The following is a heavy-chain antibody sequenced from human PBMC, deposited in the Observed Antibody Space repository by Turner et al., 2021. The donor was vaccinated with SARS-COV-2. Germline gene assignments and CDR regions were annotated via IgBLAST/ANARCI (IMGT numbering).Heavy chain of an antibody. CDR1: GGSTSSSSYY. CDR2: IYYSGST. CDR3: AIAPNYYYGMDV. Sequence: QLQLQESGPGLVKPSETLSPTCSVSGGSTSSSSYYWGWIRQPPGKGLEWIGSIYYSGSTYYNPSLKSRVTISVDTSKNQFSLKLSSVTAADTAVYYCAIAPNYYYGMDVWGQGTTVTVSS. V-gene: IGHV4-39*01. J-gene: IGHJ6*02.